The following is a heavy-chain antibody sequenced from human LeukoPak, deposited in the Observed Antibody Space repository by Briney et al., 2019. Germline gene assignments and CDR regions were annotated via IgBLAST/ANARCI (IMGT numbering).Heavy chain of an antibody. CDR2: ISPSGGST. J-gene: IGHJ3*02. Sequence: ASVKVSCKASGYTFTGYYMHWVRQAPGQGPEWMGVISPSGGSTTYAQKFQGRVTLARDMSTSTDYLELSSLRSEDTAVYYCASVYYYDSSGYYLKSAFDIWGQGTMVTVSS. D-gene: IGHD3-22*01. V-gene: IGHV1-46*01. CDR1: GYTFTGYY. CDR3: ASVYYYDSSGYYLKSAFDI.